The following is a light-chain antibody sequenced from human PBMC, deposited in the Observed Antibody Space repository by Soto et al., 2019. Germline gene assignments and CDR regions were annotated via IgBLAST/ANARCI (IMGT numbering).Light chain of an antibody. CDR3: AAWDDSLNGYV. J-gene: IGLJ1*01. CDR1: SSNIGTNA. V-gene: IGLV1-44*01. Sequence: QSELTQPPSASGTPGQRVTFSCSGSSSNIGTNAVSWYQQLPGAAPKLLIKSNDQRPSGVPDRFSGSKSGASASLAIRGPQSEDEADYYCAAWDDSLNGYVFGTGTKLTVL. CDR2: SND.